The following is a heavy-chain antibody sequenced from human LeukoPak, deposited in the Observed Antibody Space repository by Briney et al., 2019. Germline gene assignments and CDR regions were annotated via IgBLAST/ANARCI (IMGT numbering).Heavy chain of an antibody. J-gene: IGHJ4*02. D-gene: IGHD3-10*01. CDR1: GGSFSGYY. V-gene: IGHV4-34*01. CDR2: INHSGST. CDR3: ARAVLRGGKQYYFDY. Sequence: PSETLSLTCAVYGGSFSGYYWSWIRQPPGKGLEWIGEINHSGSTNYNPSLKSRVTISVDTSKNQFSLKLSSVTAADTAVYYCARAVLRGGKQYYFDYWGQGTLVTVSS.